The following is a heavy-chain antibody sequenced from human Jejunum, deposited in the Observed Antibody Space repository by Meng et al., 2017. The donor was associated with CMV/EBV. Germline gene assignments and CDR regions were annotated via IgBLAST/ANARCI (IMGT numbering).Heavy chain of an antibody. CDR1: YA. CDR2: ISGLGGST. CDR3: AKDYSDYVWGSYRFFDS. Sequence: YAMGWGRRGAGRGLEWVAGISGLGGSTHYAGSVKGRFTIYRDNSKNTLYLQMNSLRAEDTAVYFCAKDYSDYVWGSYRFFDSWGQGTLVTVSS. J-gene: IGHJ4*02. V-gene: IGHV3-23*01. D-gene: IGHD3-16*02.